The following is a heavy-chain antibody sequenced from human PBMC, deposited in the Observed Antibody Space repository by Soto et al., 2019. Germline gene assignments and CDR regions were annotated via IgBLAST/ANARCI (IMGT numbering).Heavy chain of an antibody. D-gene: IGHD2-2*01. V-gene: IGHV3-30*18. J-gene: IGHJ4*02. CDR3: AKDKGIVVVPAAIGNY. CDR2: ISNDGSNK. CDR1: GFTFSSYG. Sequence: QVQLVESGGGVVQPGRSLRLSCTASGFTFSSYGMHWVRQAPGKGLEWVAVISNDGSNKYYADSVKGRFTISRDNPKNTLYLEMNSLRDEDTAVYYCAKDKGIVVVPAAIGNYWGQGTLVTVSS.